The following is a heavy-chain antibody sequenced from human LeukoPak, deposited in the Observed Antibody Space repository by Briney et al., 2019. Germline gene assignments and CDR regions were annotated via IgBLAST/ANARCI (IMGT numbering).Heavy chain of an antibody. J-gene: IGHJ4*02. V-gene: IGHV1-8*01. CDR1: GYTFTSYD. Sequence: GASVKVSCKASGYTFTSYDINWVRQASGQGLEWMGWMNPNSGNTAYAQRFQGRVTMTGNTSISTAYMELSSLRSEDTAVYYCARRITAMIAGLDSWGQGTLVTVSS. CDR3: ARRITAMIAGLDS. D-gene: IGHD5-18*01. CDR2: MNPNSGNT.